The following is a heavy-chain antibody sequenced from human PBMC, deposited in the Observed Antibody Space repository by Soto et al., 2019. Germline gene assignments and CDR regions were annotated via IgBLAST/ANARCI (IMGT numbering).Heavy chain of an antibody. CDR2: IIPIFGTA. CDR3: ARSRLDILTGLYYYYYYGMDV. V-gene: IGHV1-69*13. D-gene: IGHD3-9*01. J-gene: IGHJ6*02. Sequence: GASVKVSCKASGGTFSSYAISWVRQAPGQGLEWMGGIIPIFGTANYAQKFQGRVTITADESTSTAYVELSSLRSEDTAVYYCARSRLDILTGLYYYYYYGMDVWGQGTTVTVSS. CDR1: GGTFSSYA.